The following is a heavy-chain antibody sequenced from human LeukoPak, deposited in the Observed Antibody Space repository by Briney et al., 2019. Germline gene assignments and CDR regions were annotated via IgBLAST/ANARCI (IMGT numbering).Heavy chain of an antibody. V-gene: IGHV1-69*01. J-gene: IGHJ5*02. Sequence: GSSVKVSCKASGGTFNRYAISWVRQAPGQGLEWMGGIIPIFGTANYAQKFQGRVTITADESTSTAYMELSSLRSEDTAVYYCARAPWHSSSWYRELLNWFDPWGQGTLVTVSS. CDR3: ARAPWHSSSWYRELLNWFDP. CDR2: IIPIFGTA. D-gene: IGHD6-13*01. CDR1: GGTFNRYA.